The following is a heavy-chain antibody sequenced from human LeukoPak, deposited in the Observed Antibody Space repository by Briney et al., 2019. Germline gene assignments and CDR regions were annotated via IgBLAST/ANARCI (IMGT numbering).Heavy chain of an antibody. J-gene: IGHJ6*03. CDR1: GYTFTGYY. D-gene: IGHD6-19*01. V-gene: IGHV1-2*02. CDR2: INPNSGGT. CDR3: ARVYSSGWYTNYYYYMDV. Sequence: ASVKVSCKASGYTFTGYYMHWVRQAPGQGLEWMGWINPNSGGTNYAQKFQGRVTMTRDTSISTAYMELSRLRSDDTAVYYCARVYSSGWYTNYYYYMDVWGKGTTVTVSS.